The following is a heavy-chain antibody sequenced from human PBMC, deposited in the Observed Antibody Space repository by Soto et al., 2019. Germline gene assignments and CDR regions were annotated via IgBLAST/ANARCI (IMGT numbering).Heavy chain of an antibody. D-gene: IGHD2-2*02. V-gene: IGHV1-2*04. CDR2: INPNSGGT. J-gene: IGHJ4*02. CDR3: ARGAVLVPAALLY. CDR1: GYTFTGYY. Sequence: GASVKVSCKASGYTFTGYYMHWVRQAPGQGLEWMGWINPNSGGTNYAQKFQGWVTMTRDTSISTAYMELSRLRSDDTAVYYCARGAVLVPAALLYWGQGTLVTVSS.